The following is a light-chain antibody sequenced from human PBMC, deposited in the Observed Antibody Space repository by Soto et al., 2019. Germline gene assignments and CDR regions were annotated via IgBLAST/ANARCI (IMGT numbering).Light chain of an antibody. J-gene: IGKJ1*01. CDR1: QSITTH. V-gene: IGKV1-39*01. Sequence: DIQMTQSPPSLTASVRDRVTITCRASQSITTHLNWHQQKAGLAPKLLIYAASSLQTGVPSRFSGSGSGTDFTLTISSLQPEDFATYYCQQTYSTPPTFGQGTKVEIK. CDR2: AAS. CDR3: QQTYSTPPT.